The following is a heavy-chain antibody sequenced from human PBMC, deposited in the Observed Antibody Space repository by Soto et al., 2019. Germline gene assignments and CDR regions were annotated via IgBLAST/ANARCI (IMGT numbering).Heavy chain of an antibody. V-gene: IGHV3-23*01. CDR3: TKDPGWDYYYYMDV. CDR1: GFTFRNFA. Sequence: VQLLESGGGLVQPGGSLRLSCAASGFTFRNFAMSWVRQAPGKGLEWVSALSGNGESTYSADSVKGRFTISRDNSKNRLYLQMNSLRAEDTALYYCTKDPGWDYYYYMDVWGKGTMVTVSS. J-gene: IGHJ6*03. CDR2: LSGNGEST.